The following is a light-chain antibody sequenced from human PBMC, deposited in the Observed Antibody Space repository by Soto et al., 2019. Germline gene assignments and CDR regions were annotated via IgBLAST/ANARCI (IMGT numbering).Light chain of an antibody. Sequence: NVLTQPPSTPSLSPREKTTPSCRASQSVSSYLAWYQQKPGQAPRLLIYDASNRATGIPARFTGSGSGTDFTLTISSLEPEDFAVYYCQQRTNSWTFGQGTKVDIK. J-gene: IGKJ1*01. V-gene: IGKV3-11*01. CDR1: QSVSSY. CDR3: QQRTNSWT. CDR2: DAS.